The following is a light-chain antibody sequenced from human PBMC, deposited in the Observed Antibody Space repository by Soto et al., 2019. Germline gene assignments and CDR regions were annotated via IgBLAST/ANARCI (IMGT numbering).Light chain of an antibody. J-gene: IGKJ5*01. CDR2: WAS. CDR1: QSILRTSNGMNY. CDR3: QQHNFCPPIT. V-gene: IGKV4-1*01. Sequence: AITHVPSSLALSLGEVCTFNSKSGQSILRTSNGMNYLAWYQQKPGHTPKRLIYWASTRESVVPDRFSGSWCGTYITLTSSMQSEDFVAFYCQQHNFCPPITFGQGTQLEIK.